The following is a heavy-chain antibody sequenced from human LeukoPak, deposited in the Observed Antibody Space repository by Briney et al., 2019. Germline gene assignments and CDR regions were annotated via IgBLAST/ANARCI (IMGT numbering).Heavy chain of an antibody. CDR2: ISWNSNSI. D-gene: IGHD2-2*01. CDR1: GFTFDDYA. Sequence: GGSLRLPCAASGFTFDDYAMHWVRQAPGKGLGWVSGISWNSNSIDYADSVKGRFTISRDNAKNSLYLQMNSLRAEDTALYYCAKAPSFQLISPYFDYWGQGTLVTVSS. J-gene: IGHJ4*02. V-gene: IGHV3-9*01. CDR3: AKAPSFQLISPYFDY.